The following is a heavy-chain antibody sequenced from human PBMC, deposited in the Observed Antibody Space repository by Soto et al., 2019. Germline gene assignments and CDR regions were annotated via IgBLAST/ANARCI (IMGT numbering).Heavy chain of an antibody. D-gene: IGHD1-1*01. J-gene: IGHJ6*02. CDR2: INGGTGQT. CDR1: GYAFTTHA. CDR3: ARGKGMEENYYYYGLDI. Sequence: ASVKVSCKASGYAFTTHAMHWVRQAPGQSLEWMGWINGGTGQTKHSQRFQGRVNITRDTSASTAYMELSSLRSEDTAVYYCARGKGMEENYYYYGLDIWGQGTTVTVSS. V-gene: IGHV1-3*01.